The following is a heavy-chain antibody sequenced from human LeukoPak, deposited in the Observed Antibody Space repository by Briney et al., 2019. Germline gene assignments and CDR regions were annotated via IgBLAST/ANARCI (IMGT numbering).Heavy chain of an antibody. CDR1: GFTFS. V-gene: IGHV3-30-3*01. J-gene: IGHJ4*02. CDR2: ISFDGGNK. D-gene: IGHD6-13*01. CDR3: ARGRAGIAAAGFDY. Sequence: PGGSLRLSCATSGFTFSMRWVRLAPGKGLDWAAVISFDGGNKFYADSVKGRFSISRDNSKNTLYLQMNSLGLDDTAVYFCARGRAGIAAAGFDYWGQGTLVTVSS.